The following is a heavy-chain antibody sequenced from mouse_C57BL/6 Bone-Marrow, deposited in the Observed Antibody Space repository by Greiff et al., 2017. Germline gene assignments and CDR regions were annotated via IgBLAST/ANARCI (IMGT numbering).Heavy chain of an antibody. D-gene: IGHD1-1*01. V-gene: IGHV1-55*01. CDR3: ARHPNYCGSHWYFDV. CDR2: IYPGSGST. J-gene: IGHJ1*03. Sequence: QVQLQQPGAELVKPGASVKMSCKASGYTFTSYWITWVKQRPGQGLEWIGDIYPGSGSTNYNEKFKSKATLTVDTSSSTAYMQLSSLTSEDSAVYYCARHPNYCGSHWYFDVWGTGTTVTVSS. CDR1: GYTFTSYW.